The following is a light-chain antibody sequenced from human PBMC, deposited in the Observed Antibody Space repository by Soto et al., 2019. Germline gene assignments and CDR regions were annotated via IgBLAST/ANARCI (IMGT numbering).Light chain of an antibody. V-gene: IGKV1-8*01. CDR3: QQYYSYPRT. CDR1: QGISSY. CDR2: AAS. Sequence: AIRMTQSPSSFSASTGDRVTITCRASQGISSYLAWYQQKPGKAPKLLIYAASTLQSGVPSRFSGSGSRKDFTLTISCLQSEDFATYYCQQYYSYPRTFGQGTKVEIK. J-gene: IGKJ1*01.